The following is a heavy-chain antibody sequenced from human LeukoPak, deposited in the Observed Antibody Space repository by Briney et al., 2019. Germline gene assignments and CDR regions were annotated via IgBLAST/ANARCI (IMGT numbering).Heavy chain of an antibody. D-gene: IGHD6-19*01. Sequence: SETLSLTCTVSGGSISSSSYYWGWIRQPPGKGLEWIGSIYYSGSTYYNPSLKSRVTISVDTSKNQFSLKLSSVTAADTAVYYCARRVTGAVALMDVWGQGTTVTVSS. CDR1: GGSISSSSYY. CDR2: IYYSGST. CDR3: ARRVTGAVALMDV. V-gene: IGHV4-39*07. J-gene: IGHJ6*02.